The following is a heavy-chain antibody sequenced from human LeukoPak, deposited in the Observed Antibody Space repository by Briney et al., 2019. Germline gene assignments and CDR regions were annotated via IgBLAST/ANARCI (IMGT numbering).Heavy chain of an antibody. D-gene: IGHD1-26*01. J-gene: IGHJ5*02. V-gene: IGHV4-59*12. CDR1: GGSISSYY. CDR2: IYYSGST. CDR3: ARPRLVRSYYWFDP. Sequence: SETLSLTCTVSGGSISSYYWSWTRQPPGKGLEWIGYIYYSGSTNYNPSLKSRVTISVDTSKNQFSLKLSSVTAADTAVYYCARPRLVRSYYWFDPWGQGTLVTVSS.